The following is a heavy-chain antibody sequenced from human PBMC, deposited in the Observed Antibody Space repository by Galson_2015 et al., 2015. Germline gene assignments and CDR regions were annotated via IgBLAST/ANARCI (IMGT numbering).Heavy chain of an antibody. CDR3: ARHSGEKGDHFDY. V-gene: IGHV4-59*01. D-gene: IGHD1-26*01. Sequence: TLSLTCTVSGGSIINYYWGWIRQPPGKGLEWIGYIYYSGSSHYNPSLKSRVTMSVDTSKNQFSLKLSSVTAADTAVYYCARHSGEKGDHFDYWGQGTLVTVSS. CDR2: IYYSGSS. CDR1: GGSIINYY. J-gene: IGHJ4*02.